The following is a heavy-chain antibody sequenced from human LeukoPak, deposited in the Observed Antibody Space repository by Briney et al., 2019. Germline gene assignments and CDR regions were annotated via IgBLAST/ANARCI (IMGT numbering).Heavy chain of an antibody. V-gene: IGHV3-30-3*01. CDR3: AREEEY. CDR2: ISYDGSNK. Sequence: GRSLRLSCAASGFTFSSYAMHWVRQAPGKGLEWVAVISYDGSNKYYADSVKGRFTISRDNSKNTLYLQMNSLRAEDTAVYYCAREEEYWGQGTLVTVSS. CDR1: GFTFSSYA. J-gene: IGHJ4*02.